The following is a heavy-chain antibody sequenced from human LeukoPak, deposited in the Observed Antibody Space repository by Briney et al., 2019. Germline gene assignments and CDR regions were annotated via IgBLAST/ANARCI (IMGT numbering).Heavy chain of an antibody. J-gene: IGHJ4*02. Sequence: PSETLSLACTVSGGSISSYYWSWTRQPAGKGLEWIGRIYTSGSTNYNPSLKSRVTMSVDTSKNQFSLKLSSVTAADTAVYYCASSIAVAGTDYWGQGTLVTVSS. CDR3: ASSIAVAGTDY. CDR2: IYTSGST. V-gene: IGHV4-4*07. D-gene: IGHD6-19*01. CDR1: GGSISSYY.